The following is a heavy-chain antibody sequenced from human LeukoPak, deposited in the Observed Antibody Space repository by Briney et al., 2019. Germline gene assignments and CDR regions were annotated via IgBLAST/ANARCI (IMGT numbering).Heavy chain of an antibody. V-gene: IGHV4-59*01. CDR2: IYYSGST. CDR1: GGSISSYY. D-gene: IGHD5-18*01. Sequence: PSETLSLTCTVSGGSISSYYWSWIRQPPGKGLEWIGYIYYSGSTNYNPSLKSRVTISVDTSKNQFSLKLSSVTAADTAVYYCARGIQLWFGAFDIWGQGTMVTVSS. CDR3: ARGIQLWFGAFDI. J-gene: IGHJ3*02.